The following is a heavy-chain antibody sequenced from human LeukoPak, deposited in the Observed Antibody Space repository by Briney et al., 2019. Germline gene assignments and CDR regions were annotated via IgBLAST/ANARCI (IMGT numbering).Heavy chain of an antibody. J-gene: IGHJ4*02. CDR3: ARGVYGSGTSPQYTGGWYYFDT. CDR1: GASISSYY. CDR2: ILYNGNT. Sequence: SETLSLTCTVSGASISSYYWGWIRQPPGKGLEFIGYILYNGNTNYNPSLESRVTISVDTSKNHFSLKLSSVTAEETGVYYCARGVYGSGTSPQYTGGWYYFDTWGQGTLVTVSS. V-gene: IGHV4-59*01. D-gene: IGHD3-10*01.